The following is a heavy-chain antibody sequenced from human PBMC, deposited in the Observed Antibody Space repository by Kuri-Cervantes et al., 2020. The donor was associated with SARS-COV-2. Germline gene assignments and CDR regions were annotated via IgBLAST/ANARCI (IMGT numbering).Heavy chain of an antibody. CDR1: GFTFSTYR. Sequence: GESLKISCAASGFTFSTYRMNWVRQAPGKGLEWVSSISSSANFIYYADSVQGRFTISRDNAKNSLFLQMNSLKAEDTAVYYCARGRYDFWSGFFPPTLWGQGTLVTVSS. CDR2: ISSSANFI. J-gene: IGHJ4*02. D-gene: IGHD3-3*01. V-gene: IGHV3-21*01. CDR3: ARGRYDFWSGFFPPTL.